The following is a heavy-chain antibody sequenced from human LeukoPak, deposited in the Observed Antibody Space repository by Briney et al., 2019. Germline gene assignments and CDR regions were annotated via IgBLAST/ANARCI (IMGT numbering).Heavy chain of an antibody. D-gene: IGHD2-15*01. J-gene: IGHJ4*02. CDR1: GFTFILYE. CDR3: AARPGYCSGGSCYSGPFDY. CDR2: INRSGTTI. V-gene: IGHV3-48*03. Sequence: GGSLRLSCAASGFTFILYEMNWVRQAPGKGLEWLSYINRSGTTIYYADSVKGRFTISRDNAKNSLYLQTNSLRAEDTAVYYCAARPGYCSGGSCYSGPFDYWGQGTLVTVSS.